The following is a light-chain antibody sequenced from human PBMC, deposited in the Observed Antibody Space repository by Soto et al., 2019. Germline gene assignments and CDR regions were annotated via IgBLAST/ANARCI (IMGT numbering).Light chain of an antibody. J-gene: IGLJ1*01. V-gene: IGLV2-8*01. Sequence: QSALTQPPSASGYPGQSVTISGTGTSSDVGGYSYVSWYQQHPGKAPSLMIYEVSKRPSVVPDRFSGSKSGNTVSLTVSGLQAEDEAYYYCSSYAGSNNYVFVTRTKVTGL. CDR2: EVS. CDR1: SSDVGGYSY. CDR3: SSYAGSNNYV.